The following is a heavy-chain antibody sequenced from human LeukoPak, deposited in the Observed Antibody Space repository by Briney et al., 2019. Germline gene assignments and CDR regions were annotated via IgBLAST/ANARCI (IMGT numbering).Heavy chain of an antibody. CDR1: GYTLSELS. CDR3: ATGNIDALPDRYYYYMDV. D-gene: IGHD2/OR15-2a*01. CDR2: FDPEDDET. V-gene: IGHV1-24*01. J-gene: IGHJ6*03. Sequence: ASVKVSCKVSGYTLSELSMHWVRQAPGKGLEWMGGFDPEDDETLYAQKFQGRVTITEDTSTDTAYMELSSLRSEDTAVYYCATGNIDALPDRYYYYMDVWGKGTTVTVSS.